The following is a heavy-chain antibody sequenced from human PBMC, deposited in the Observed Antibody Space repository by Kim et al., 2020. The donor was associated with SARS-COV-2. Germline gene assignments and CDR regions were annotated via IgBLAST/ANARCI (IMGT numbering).Heavy chain of an antibody. CDR2: IGTAGDT. J-gene: IGHJ3*02. D-gene: IGHD5-12*01. V-gene: IGHV3-13*01. CDR3: ARATQRGYSGYGINLHAFEI. Sequence: GGSLRLSCAASGFTFSSYDMHWVRQATGKGLEWVSAIGTAGDTYYPGSVKGRFTISRENAKNSLYLQMNSLRAGDTAVYYCARATQRGYSGYGINLHAFEIWGQGTMVTVSS. CDR1: GFTFSSYD.